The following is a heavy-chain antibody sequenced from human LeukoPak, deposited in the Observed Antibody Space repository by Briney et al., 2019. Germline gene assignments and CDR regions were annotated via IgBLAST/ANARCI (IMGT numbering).Heavy chain of an antibody. J-gene: IGHJ6*03. CDR3: ARGKSDYYGSGSYYDYYYYYMDV. CDR2: IKQDGSEK. D-gene: IGHD3-10*01. Sequence: GGSLRLSCAASGFTFSSYWMSWVRQAPGKGLEWVANIKQDGSEKYYVDSVKGRFTISRDNAKNSLYLQMNSLRAEDTAEYYCARGKSDYYGSGSYYDYYYYYMDVWGKGTTVTISS. CDR1: GFTFSSYW. V-gene: IGHV3-7*01.